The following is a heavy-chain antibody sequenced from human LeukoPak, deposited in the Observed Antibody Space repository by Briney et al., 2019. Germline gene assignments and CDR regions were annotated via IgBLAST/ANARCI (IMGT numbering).Heavy chain of an antibody. J-gene: IGHJ3*02. Sequence: ASVKVSCKASGYTFSNHYIHWARQAPGQGLEWMGIIHPSGTDTKYAQKFRGRVTLTRDTSTSTVYMELSSLRSEDTAVYYCARDKTGWSALDIWGQGTMVTVSS. D-gene: IGHD6-19*01. CDR3: ARDKTGWSALDI. CDR2: IHPSGTDT. CDR1: GYTFSNHY. V-gene: IGHV1-46*01.